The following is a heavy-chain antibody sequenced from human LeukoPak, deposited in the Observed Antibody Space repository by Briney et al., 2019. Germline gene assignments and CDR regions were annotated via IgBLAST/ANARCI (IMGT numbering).Heavy chain of an antibody. Sequence: PSETLSLTCTVSGYSISSGYYWGWIRQPPGKGLEWIGSIYHSGSTYYNPSLKSRVTISVDTSKNQFSLKLSSVTAADTAVYYCARGLGRYSYGDRGYFDYWGQGTLLTVSS. V-gene: IGHV4-38-2*02. CDR2: IYHSGST. CDR1: GYSISSGYY. D-gene: IGHD5-18*01. CDR3: ARGLGRYSYGDRGYFDY. J-gene: IGHJ4*02.